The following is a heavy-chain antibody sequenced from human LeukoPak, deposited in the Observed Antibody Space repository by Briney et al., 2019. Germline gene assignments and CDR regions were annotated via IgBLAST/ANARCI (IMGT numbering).Heavy chain of an antibody. D-gene: IGHD3-22*01. J-gene: IGHJ5*02. CDR1: GFSLTTLRVG. V-gene: IGHV2-5*02. CDR3: AHRRDSSGYQYRYWFAP. CDR2: INWDDQK. Sequence: ESGPTLAKPTQTLSLTCTFSGFSLTTLRVGVCWIRQPPGKALEWLALINWDDQKVYRQSLQSRLSINKATSKNQVVLTMTNVDPVDTATYYCAHRRDSSGYQYRYWFAPWGQGTLVTVSS.